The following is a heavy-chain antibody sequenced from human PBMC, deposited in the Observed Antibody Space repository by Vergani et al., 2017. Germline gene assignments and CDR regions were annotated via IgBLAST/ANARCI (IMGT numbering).Heavy chain of an antibody. J-gene: IGHJ2*01. Sequence: QESGPGLVKPTETLTLTCTVSEFSLSNARMDVSWIRQPPGKALEWLAHIFSNDEKSYSTSLKSRLTISKDTSKSQVVLTMTNMDPVDTATYYCARLVAARGWYFDLWGRGTLVTVSS. CDR3: ARLVAARGWYFDL. D-gene: IGHD6-6*01. CDR1: EFSLSNARMD. CDR2: IFSNDEK. V-gene: IGHV2-26*01.